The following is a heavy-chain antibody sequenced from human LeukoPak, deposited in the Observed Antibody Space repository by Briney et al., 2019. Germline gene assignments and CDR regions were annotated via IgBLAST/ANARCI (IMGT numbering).Heavy chain of an antibody. Sequence: GGSLRLSCAASGFTFSSYSTNWVRQAPGKGLEWVSYISSSSSTIYYADSVKGRFTISRDNAKNSLYLQMNSLRAEDTAVYYCARDRDYGAFDIWGQGTMVTVSS. J-gene: IGHJ3*02. CDR3: ARDRDYGAFDI. CDR2: ISSSSSTI. CDR1: GFTFSSYS. V-gene: IGHV3-48*01. D-gene: IGHD4-17*01.